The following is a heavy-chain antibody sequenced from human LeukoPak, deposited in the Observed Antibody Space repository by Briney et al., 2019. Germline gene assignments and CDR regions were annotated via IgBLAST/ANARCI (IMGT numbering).Heavy chain of an antibody. D-gene: IGHD6-13*01. CDR1: DDSLNNYY. J-gene: IGHJ4*02. V-gene: IGHV4-59*01. CDR3: ARVTGYMTEDFFDY. CDR2: IYYSGST. Sequence: SETLSLTCTVFDDSLNNYYWSWIRQPPGKGLEWIGYIYYSGSTDYNPSLKSRVTISVDTSRNQFSLRLSSVTAADTAVYYCARVTGYMTEDFFDYWGQGTLVTVSS.